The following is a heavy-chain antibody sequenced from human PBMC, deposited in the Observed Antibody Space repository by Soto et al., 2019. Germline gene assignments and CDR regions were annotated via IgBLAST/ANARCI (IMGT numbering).Heavy chain of an antibody. J-gene: IGHJ4*02. V-gene: IGHV4-59*08. Sequence: SETLSLTCTVSGDSISSYFWSWIRQPPGKGLEWIGCVYYIGSTNYNPSLKSRVTISVDTSKNQFSLKLSSVTAADTAVYYCARIRSTYGDYFDSWGQGTQVTVSS. CDR2: VYYIGST. CDR1: GDSISSYF. D-gene: IGHD4-17*01. CDR3: ARIRSTYGDYFDS.